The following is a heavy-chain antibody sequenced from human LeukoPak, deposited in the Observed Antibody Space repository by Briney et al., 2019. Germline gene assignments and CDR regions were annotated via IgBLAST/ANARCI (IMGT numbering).Heavy chain of an antibody. J-gene: IGHJ6*03. CDR3: ATDPIRGLYYYYMDV. Sequence: GGSLRLCCAASGFSFSSYSMNWVRKAPRKGLERVSSISSSSSYIYYAASVKGRFTISGDNAKNSLNLQMNSLRAEDTAVYYCATDPIRGLYYYYMDVWGKGTTVTGS. D-gene: IGHD1-26*01. CDR2: ISSSSSYI. CDR1: GFSFSSYS. V-gene: IGHV3-21*01.